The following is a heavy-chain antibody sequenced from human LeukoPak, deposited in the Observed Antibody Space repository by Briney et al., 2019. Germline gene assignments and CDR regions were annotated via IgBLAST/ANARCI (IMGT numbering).Heavy chain of an antibody. CDR3: AKHSGSYFIYYVDS. J-gene: IGHJ4*02. D-gene: IGHD1-26*01. CDR1: GFTFSSYG. Sequence: GGSLRLSCAASGFTFSSYGMSWVRQAPGKGLEWVSTISGSAYNTYYADSVKGRFTISRDNSANTLYLQMSSLRAEDTALYYCAKHSGSYFIYYVDSWGQGTLVTVSS. V-gene: IGHV3-23*01. CDR2: ISGSAYNT.